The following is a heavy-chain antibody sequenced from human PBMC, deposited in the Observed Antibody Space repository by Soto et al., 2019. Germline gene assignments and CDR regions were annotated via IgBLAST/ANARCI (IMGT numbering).Heavy chain of an antibody. D-gene: IGHD4-17*01. CDR3: ARRLPGDYLALRGY. CDR2: ISSSSKYI. CDR1: EFTSSSYG. J-gene: IGHJ4*02. V-gene: IGHV3-21*01. Sequence: EVQLVESGGGLVKPGGSLSLSCAASEFTSSSYGMNWVRQAPGKGLEWVSPISSSSKYIYYAVSGRGRFTIASDNAKNSLYLQMTSLRAEDTAVYYCARRLPGDYLALRGYCCQGTLVTVSS.